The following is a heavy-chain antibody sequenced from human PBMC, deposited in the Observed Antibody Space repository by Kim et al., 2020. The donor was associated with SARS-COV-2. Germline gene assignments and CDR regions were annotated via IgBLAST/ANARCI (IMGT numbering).Heavy chain of an antibody. CDR2: IYSAGST. D-gene: IGHD6-19*01. J-gene: IGHJ6*02. CDR1: GFTVSSNY. Sequence: GGSLRLSCAASGFTVSSNYMSWVRQAPGKGLEWVSVIYSAGSTYYADSVKGRFIISRDNSKNTLYLQMNSLRAEDTAVYYCARDLIAGQWPIYYYYGMDVWGQGTTDTVSS. CDR3: ARDLIAGQWPIYYYYGMDV. V-gene: IGHV3-66*01.